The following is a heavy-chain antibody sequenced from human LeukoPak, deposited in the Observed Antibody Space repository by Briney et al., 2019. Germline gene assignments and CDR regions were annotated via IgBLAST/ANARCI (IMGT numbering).Heavy chain of an antibody. J-gene: IGHJ1*01. CDR2: ISGSGGST. CDR3: ARDGDCGGDCAMYFQH. CDR1: GFTFSSYA. V-gene: IGHV3-23*01. D-gene: IGHD2-21*01. Sequence: GGSLRLSCAASGFTFSSYAMSWVRQAPGKGLEWVSAISGSGGSTYYADSVKGRFTISRDNSKNTLYLQMNSLRAEDTAVYYCARDGDCGGDCAMYFQHWGQGTLVTVSS.